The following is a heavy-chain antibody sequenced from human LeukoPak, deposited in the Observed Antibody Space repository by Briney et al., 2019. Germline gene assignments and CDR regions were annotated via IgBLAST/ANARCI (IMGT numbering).Heavy chain of an antibody. J-gene: IGHJ3*02. CDR1: GFTFSSYG. V-gene: IGHV3-30*18. CDR2: ISYDGSNK. CDR3: AKAGVVPAAPWAFDI. Sequence: PGRSLRLSCAAAGFTFSSYGMHWVRQAPGKGLEWVAVISYDGSNKYYADSVKGRFTISRDNSKNTLYLQMNSPRAEDTAVYYCAKAGVVPAAPWAFDIWGQGTMVTVSS. D-gene: IGHD2-2*01.